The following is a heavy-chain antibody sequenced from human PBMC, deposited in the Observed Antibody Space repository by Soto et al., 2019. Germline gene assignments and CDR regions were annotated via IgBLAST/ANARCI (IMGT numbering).Heavy chain of an antibody. CDR1: GGSISSGGYY. J-gene: IGHJ3*02. Sequence: QVQLQESGPGLVKPSQTLSLTCTVSGGSISSGGYYWSWIRQHPGKGLEWIGYIYYSGSTYYNPSLLSRGTISVDTSKNQFCLKLSSVTAADTAVYYGAGASEYDEDACDIWGQATMVTVSS. CDR2: IYYSGST. CDR3: AGASEYDEDACDI. V-gene: IGHV4-31*03. D-gene: IGHD3-16*01.